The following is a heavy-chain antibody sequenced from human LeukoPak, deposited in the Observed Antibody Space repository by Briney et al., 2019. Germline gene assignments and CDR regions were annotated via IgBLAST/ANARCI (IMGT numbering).Heavy chain of an antibody. CDR3: ARVAVAGRSWFDP. D-gene: IGHD6-19*01. CDR2: INHSGST. J-gene: IGHJ5*02. Sequence: SETLSLTCAVYGGSFSGYYWSWIRQPPGKGLEWIGEINHSGSTNYNPSLKSRVTISVDTSKNQFSLKLSSVTAADTAVNYCARVAVAGRSWFDPWGQGTLVTVSS. CDR1: GGSFSGYY. V-gene: IGHV4-34*01.